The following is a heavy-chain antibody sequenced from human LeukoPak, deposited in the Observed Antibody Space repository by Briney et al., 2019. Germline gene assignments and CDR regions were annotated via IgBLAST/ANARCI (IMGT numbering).Heavy chain of an antibody. V-gene: IGHV3-7*01. CDR1: GFTFSSYL. CDR3: ATRYNWGRY. D-gene: IGHD7-27*01. J-gene: IGHJ4*02. CDR2: IEQDGSDK. Sequence: GGSLRLSCAASGFTFSSYLMSWFRQAPGKGLEWVANIEQDGSDKYYVDSVKGRFTISRDNAKNSLYLQMNSLRAEDTAVYYCATRYNWGRYWGQGTLVTVSS.